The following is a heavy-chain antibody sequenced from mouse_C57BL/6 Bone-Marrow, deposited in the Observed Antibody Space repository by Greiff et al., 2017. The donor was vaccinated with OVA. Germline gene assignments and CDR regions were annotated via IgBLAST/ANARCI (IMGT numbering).Heavy chain of an antibody. CDR2: IDPNSGGT. V-gene: IGHV1-72*01. Sequence: KESCTASGYTFTSYWMHWVKQRPGRGLEWIGRIDPNSGGTKYNEKFKSKATLTVDKPSSTAYMQLSSLTSEDSAVYYCRSSDYAMDYWGQGTSVTVSA. J-gene: IGHJ4*01. CDR3: RSSDYAMDY. D-gene: IGHD1-1*01. CDR1: GYTFTSYW.